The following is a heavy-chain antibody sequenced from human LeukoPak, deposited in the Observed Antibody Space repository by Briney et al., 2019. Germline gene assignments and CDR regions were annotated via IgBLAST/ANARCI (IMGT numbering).Heavy chain of an antibody. CDR1: GGSISSGSYY. V-gene: IGHV4-61*02. CDR3: ARLGAVASFNWFDP. J-gene: IGHJ5*02. CDR2: IYTSGST. D-gene: IGHD6-19*01. Sequence: SQTLSLTCTVSGGSISSGSYYWSWIRQPAGKGLEWIGRIYTSGSTNYNPSLKSRVTISVDTSKNQFSLKLSSVTAADTAVYYCARLGAVASFNWFDPWGQGTLVTVSS.